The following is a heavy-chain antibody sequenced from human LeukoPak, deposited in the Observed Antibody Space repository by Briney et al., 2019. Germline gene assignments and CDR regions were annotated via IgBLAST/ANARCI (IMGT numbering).Heavy chain of an antibody. CDR1: GFNVSSNY. CDR3: ARGIIYLDY. Sequence: GGSLRLSCEASGFNVSSNYMTWVRQAPGKGLEWVSLIYGDGTTDYADSVKGRFHISRHNSKNTLYLQMNSLRAEDTAVCYCARGIIYLDYWGQGTLVTVSS. J-gene: IGHJ4*02. V-gene: IGHV3-53*04. D-gene: IGHD3-10*01. CDR2: IYGDGTT.